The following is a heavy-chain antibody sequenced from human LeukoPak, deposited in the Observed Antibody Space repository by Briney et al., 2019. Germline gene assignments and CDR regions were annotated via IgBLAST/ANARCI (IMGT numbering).Heavy chain of an antibody. CDR1: GYTFTGYY. Sequence: ASVKVSCKASGYTFTGYYMHWVRQAPGQGLEWMGWINPNSGGTNYAQKFQGRVTMTRDTSISTAYMELSRLRSEDTAVYYCARAWAIAAAGTLDADFDYWGQGTLVTVSS. J-gene: IGHJ4*02. V-gene: IGHV1-2*02. CDR3: ARAWAIAAAGTLDADFDY. CDR2: INPNSGGT. D-gene: IGHD6-13*01.